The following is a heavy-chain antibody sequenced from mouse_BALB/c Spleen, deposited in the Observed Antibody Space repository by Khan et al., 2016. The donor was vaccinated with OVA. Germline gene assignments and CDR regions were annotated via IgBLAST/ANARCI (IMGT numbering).Heavy chain of an antibody. CDR3: ARLAYYYNREGFDY. Sequence: EVELVESGGDLVKPGGSLELSCAASGFTFSTYGMSWVRQTPDMRLEWVATISSGGHYTYYPDSVKGRFTISRDNAKNTLYLHMSSLTSEDTAIYYCARLAYYYNREGFDYWGQGTLVTVSA. V-gene: IGHV5-6*01. J-gene: IGHJ3*01. CDR1: GFTFSTYG. CDR2: ISSGGHYT. D-gene: IGHD1-1*01.